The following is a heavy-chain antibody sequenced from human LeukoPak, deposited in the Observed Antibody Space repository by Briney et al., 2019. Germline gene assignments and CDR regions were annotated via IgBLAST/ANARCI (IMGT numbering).Heavy chain of an antibody. J-gene: IGHJ6*02. Sequence: GGSLRLSCAGFGFSVSSSYMDWVRQAPGKGLEWVSVIYNDDTTYYADSVKGRFTISRDNSKNTLYLQMNSLRAEDTAVYYCAVDDFWSGYFGEVRDYYYGMDVWGQGTTVTVSS. D-gene: IGHD3-3*01. CDR1: GFSVSSSY. CDR3: AVDDFWSGYFGEVRDYYYGMDV. CDR2: IYNDDTT. V-gene: IGHV3-53*01.